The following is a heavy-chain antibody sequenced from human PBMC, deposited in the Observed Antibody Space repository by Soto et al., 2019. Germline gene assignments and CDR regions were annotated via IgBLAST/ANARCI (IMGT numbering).Heavy chain of an antibody. V-gene: IGHV3-7*01. CDR2: IKQDGSEK. J-gene: IGHJ6*02. CDR1: GFTFSSYW. CDR3: ARGTRMAYYDFWSGYYTREGYYYYGMDV. D-gene: IGHD3-3*01. Sequence: PGGSLRLSCAASGFTFSSYWMSWVRQAPGQGREWVANIKQDGSEKYYVDSVKGRFTISRDNAKNSLYLQMNSLRAEDTAVYYCARGTRMAYYDFWSGYYTREGYYYYGMDVWGQGTTVTVSS.